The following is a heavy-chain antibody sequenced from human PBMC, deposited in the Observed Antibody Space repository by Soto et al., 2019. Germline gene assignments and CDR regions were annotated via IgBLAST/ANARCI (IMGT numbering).Heavy chain of an antibody. V-gene: IGHV1-18*01. CDR2: ISPYTGKT. CDR1: GYTFSSNA. D-gene: IGHD1-26*01. J-gene: IGHJ4*02. Sequence: QVQLVHSGAEVKKPGASMKVSCKASGYTFSSNAITWVRQAPGQGLEWMGWISPYTGKTNYAQRFQGRVTMTTDPPPSTAYMELRDLRSDDTAVYYCKRLGWELQSGRRYSDYWAQGTLVTVAS. CDR3: KRLGWELQSGRRYSDY.